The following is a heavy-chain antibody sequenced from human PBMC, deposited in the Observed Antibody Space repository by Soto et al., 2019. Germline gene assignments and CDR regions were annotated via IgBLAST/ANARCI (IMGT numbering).Heavy chain of an antibody. CDR1: GFTFSSYA. J-gene: IGHJ4*02. V-gene: IGHV3-23*01. CDR3: AHLRQCCRGGSCHYGLLDY. D-gene: IGHD2-15*01. Sequence: PGGSLRLSCAASGFTFSSYAMSWVRQAPGKGLEWVSAISGSGGSTYYADSVKGRFTISRDNSKNTLYLQMNSLRAEDTAVYYRAHLRQCCRGGSCHYGLLDYYGQRTLVTVSS. CDR2: ISGSGGST.